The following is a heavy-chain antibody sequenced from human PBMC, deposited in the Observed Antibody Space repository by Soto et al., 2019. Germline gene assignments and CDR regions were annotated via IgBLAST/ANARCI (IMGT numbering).Heavy chain of an antibody. Sequence: QVQLVQSGAEVKKPGASVKVSCKASGYTFTGYFIHWVREVPGQGLEYMGWINPNTGGTDYAQKFQGRVTMTRDTSISTVFKEIKSLTSDDTAVYYCARLASWAARDWFDPWGQGTLVTVSS. V-gene: IGHV1-2*02. CDR3: ARLASWAARDWFDP. J-gene: IGHJ5*02. D-gene: IGHD2-15*01. CDR1: GYTFTGYF. CDR2: INPNTGGT.